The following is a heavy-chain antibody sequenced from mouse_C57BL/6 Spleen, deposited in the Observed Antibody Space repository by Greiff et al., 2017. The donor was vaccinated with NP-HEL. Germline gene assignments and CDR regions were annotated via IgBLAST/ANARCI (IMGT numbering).Heavy chain of an antibody. Sequence: EVNLVESGGDLVKPGGSLKLSCAASGFTFSSYGMSWVRQTPDKRLEWVATISSGGSYTYYPDSVKGRFTISRDNAKNTLYLQMSSLKSEDTAMYYCARGRVDYWGQGTTLTVSS. V-gene: IGHV5-6*01. CDR3: ARGRVDY. CDR1: GFTFSSYG. J-gene: IGHJ2*01. CDR2: ISSGGSYT.